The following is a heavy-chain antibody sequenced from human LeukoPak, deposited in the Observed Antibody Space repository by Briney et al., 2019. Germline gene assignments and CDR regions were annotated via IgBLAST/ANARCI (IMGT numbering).Heavy chain of an antibody. V-gene: IGHV1-18*01. CDR1: GYTFTSYG. Sequence: ASVKVSCKASGYTFTSYGISWVRQAPGQGLEWMGWISAYNGNTNYAQKLQGRVAMTTDTSTSTAYMELRSLRSDDTAVYYCARDYYDYVWGSYRPPYYFDYWGHGTLVTVSS. CDR3: ARDYYDYVWGSYRPPYYFDY. J-gene: IGHJ4*01. D-gene: IGHD3-16*02. CDR2: ISAYNGNT.